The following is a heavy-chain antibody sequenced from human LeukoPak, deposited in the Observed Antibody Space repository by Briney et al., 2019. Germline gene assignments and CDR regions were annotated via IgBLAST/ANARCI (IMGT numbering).Heavy chain of an antibody. CDR3: ARDEVDYGERDSYYYGVDV. Sequence: PSETLSLTCTVSGDSISSGGYYWSWIRQHPGKGLEWIGYIHYNGSTYYNPSLKSRVTISIDTSKNQFSLKPNSMTAADTAVYYCARDEVDYGERDSYYYGVDVWGQGTTVTVSS. J-gene: IGHJ6*02. V-gene: IGHV4-31*03. CDR2: IHYNGST. D-gene: IGHD4-17*01. CDR1: GDSISSGGYY.